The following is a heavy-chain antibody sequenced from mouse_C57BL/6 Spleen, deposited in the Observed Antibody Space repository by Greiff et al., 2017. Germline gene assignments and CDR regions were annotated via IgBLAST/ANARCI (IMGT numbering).Heavy chain of an antibody. J-gene: IGHJ2*01. CDR1: GYTFTSYT. CDR2: INPSSGYT. D-gene: IGHD1-1*01. Sequence: QVQLQQSGAELARPGASVKMSCKASGYTFTSYTMHWVKQRPGQGLEWIGYINPSSGYTKYNQKFKDKATLTADKSSSTAYMQLSSLTSEDSAVYYCARSLITTVVATGGFDYWGQGTTLTVSS. CDR3: ARSLITTVVATGGFDY. V-gene: IGHV1-4*01.